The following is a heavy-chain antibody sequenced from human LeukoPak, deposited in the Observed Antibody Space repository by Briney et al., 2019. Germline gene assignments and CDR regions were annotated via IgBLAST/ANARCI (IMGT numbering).Heavy chain of an antibody. CDR2: ISGSGGST. D-gene: IGHD4-17*01. CDR3: AGTTVTTPGYYYYGMDV. V-gene: IGHV3-23*01. CDR1: GFTFSSYA. J-gene: IGHJ6*02. Sequence: GGSLRLSCAASGFTFSSYAMSWDRQAPGKGLEWVSAISGSGGSTYYADSVKGRFTISRDNSKNTLYLQMNSLRAEDTAVYYCAGTTVTTPGYYYYGMDVWGQGTTVTVSS.